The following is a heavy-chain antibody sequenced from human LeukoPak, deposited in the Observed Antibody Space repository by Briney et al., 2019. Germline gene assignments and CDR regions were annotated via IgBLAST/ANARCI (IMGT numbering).Heavy chain of an antibody. CDR3: ARASDPWLQLT. CDR2: IKQDGSEK. Sequence: GGSLRLTCAASGFTFSNYWMIWVRQAPGKGLEWVGNIKQDGSEKRYADSVRGRFSISRDNAQTSLYLQMNSLRAEDTAVYYCARASDPWLQLTWGQGTLVTVSS. CDR1: GFTFSNYW. V-gene: IGHV3-7*05. J-gene: IGHJ5*02. D-gene: IGHD5-24*01.